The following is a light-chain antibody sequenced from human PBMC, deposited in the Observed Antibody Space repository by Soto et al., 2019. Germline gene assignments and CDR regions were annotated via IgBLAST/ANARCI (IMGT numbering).Light chain of an antibody. Sequence: DIQMTQSPSSLSASVGDRVTITCRASQSISSYLNWYQQKPGKAPRVLIFAASSLQSGVPARFSGSGSGTDFTLTISSLHPEDFATYYCQQSYSPVWTFGQGTKVEIK. J-gene: IGKJ1*01. CDR3: QQSYSPVWT. CDR2: AAS. V-gene: IGKV1-39*01. CDR1: QSISSY.